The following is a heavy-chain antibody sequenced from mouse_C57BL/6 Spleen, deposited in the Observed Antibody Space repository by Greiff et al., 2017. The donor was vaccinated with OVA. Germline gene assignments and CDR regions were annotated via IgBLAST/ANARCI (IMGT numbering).Heavy chain of an antibody. J-gene: IGHJ1*03. CDR2: IYPRDGST. D-gene: IGHD1-1*01. Sequence: QVQLQQSGPELVKPGASVKLSCKASGYTFTSYDINWVKQRPGQGLEWLGWIYPRDGSTKSNEKFKGKGTLTVDTSSSTAYMELLSLTSEDAAVYFCANGGYWYFDVWGTGTTGTVSS. CDR3: ANGGYWYFDV. CDR1: GYTFTSYD. V-gene: IGHV1-85*01.